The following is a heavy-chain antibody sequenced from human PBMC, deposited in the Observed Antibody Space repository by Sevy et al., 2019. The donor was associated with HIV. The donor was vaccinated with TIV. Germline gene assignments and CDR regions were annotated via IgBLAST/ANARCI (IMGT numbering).Heavy chain of an antibody. CDR2: ISSSSSTI. D-gene: IGHD4-17*01. V-gene: IGHV3-48*02. Sequence: GGSLRLSCAASGFTFSSYSMNWVRQAPGKGLEWVSYISSSSSTIYYADSVKGRFTISRDNAKNSLYLQMNSLRDEDTAVYYCARDGKTVTIAYYYYYGMDVWGQGTTATVSS. CDR3: ARDGKTVTIAYYYYYGMDV. CDR1: GFTFSSYS. J-gene: IGHJ6*02.